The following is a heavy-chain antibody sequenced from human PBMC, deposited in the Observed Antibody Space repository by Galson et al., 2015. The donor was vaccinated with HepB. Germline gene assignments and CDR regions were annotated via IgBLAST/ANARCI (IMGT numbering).Heavy chain of an antibody. CDR3: ARETPGRLLDWFDP. CDR2: VTHSGGT. Sequence: DTLSLTCAVYCGSFGGYYWACLRPPPGRRLEWTGEVTHSGGTNYTPSLKSRVTISLDTSKNQVSLGLTSVTAADTAVYYCARETPGRLLDWFDPWGQGTLVTVSS. J-gene: IGHJ5*02. D-gene: IGHD3-10*01. V-gene: IGHV4-34*01. CDR1: CGSFGGYY.